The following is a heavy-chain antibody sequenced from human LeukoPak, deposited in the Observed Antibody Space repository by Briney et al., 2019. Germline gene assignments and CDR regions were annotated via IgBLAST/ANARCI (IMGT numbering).Heavy chain of an antibody. J-gene: IGHJ4*02. CDR2: IYYNGKT. Sequence: SETLSLTCTVSGGSMSSYYWSWIRQPPGKGLEWIGYIYYNGKTNYSSSLNSRVTVSVDTSRNQFSLKLNSVTAADTAVYYCARGGWSVDYWGQGTLVTVSS. CDR3: ARGGWSVDY. D-gene: IGHD6-19*01. CDR1: GGSMSSYY. V-gene: IGHV4-59*08.